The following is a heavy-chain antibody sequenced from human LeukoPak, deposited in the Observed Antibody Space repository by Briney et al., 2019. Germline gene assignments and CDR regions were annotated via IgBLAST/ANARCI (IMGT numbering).Heavy chain of an antibody. Sequence: ASVKVSCKASGYTFTSYGISWVRQAPGQGLEWMGWISAYNGNTNYGQKLQGRVTMTTDTSTSTAYMELRSLRSDDTAVYYCARASSSKNSITIFGVVLRGYWFDPWGQGTLVTVSS. CDR1: GYTFTSYG. D-gene: IGHD3-3*01. J-gene: IGHJ5*02. V-gene: IGHV1-18*01. CDR2: ISAYNGNT. CDR3: ARASSSKNSITIFGVVLRGYWFDP.